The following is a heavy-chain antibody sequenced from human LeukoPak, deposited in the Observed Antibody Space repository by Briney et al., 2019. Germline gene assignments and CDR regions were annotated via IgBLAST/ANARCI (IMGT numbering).Heavy chain of an antibody. Sequence: GGSLRLSCAASGFTFSSYAMHWVRQPPGKGLEWVAVISNDGANKYYTASVKGRFTLSRDKSKNMLYLQMNSLRPDDTAVYYCASLRTDYWGQGTLVTVSS. D-gene: IGHD1-14*01. V-gene: IGHV3-30-3*01. CDR1: GFTFSSYA. CDR3: ASLRTDY. J-gene: IGHJ4*02. CDR2: ISNDGANK.